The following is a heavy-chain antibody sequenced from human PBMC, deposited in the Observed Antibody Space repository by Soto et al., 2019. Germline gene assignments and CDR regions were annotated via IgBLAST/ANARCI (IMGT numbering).Heavy chain of an antibody. Sequence: QITLNESGPTQVKPRQTLTLTCTFSGFSRTTSGVGVGWIRQSPGKAPEWLALVYWDDDKRYSLSLKSRLTITKDTSKNHVVLTMADLDPADTATYYCAHRVLRTVFGLVTTTAIYFDFWGQGTPVAVSS. J-gene: IGHJ4*02. CDR3: AHRVLRTVFGLVTTTAIYFDF. CDR1: GFSRTTSGVG. D-gene: IGHD3-3*01. V-gene: IGHV2-5*02. CDR2: VYWDDDK.